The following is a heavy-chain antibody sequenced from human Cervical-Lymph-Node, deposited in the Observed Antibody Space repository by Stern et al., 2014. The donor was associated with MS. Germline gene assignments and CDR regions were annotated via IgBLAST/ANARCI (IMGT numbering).Heavy chain of an antibody. Sequence: QLQLQESGPGLVKPSQTLSLTCTVSRGSISSAIYYWSWIRPHPGMGLEWIGYISGSGSTYYNPSLKSRVTISVDMSKSQFSLKLNSVTAADTAVYYCARRGDYYTMDVWGQGTTVTVSS. J-gene: IGHJ6*02. V-gene: IGHV4-31*03. CDR1: RGSISSAIYY. CDR3: ARRGDYYTMDV. CDR2: ISGSGST. D-gene: IGHD3-3*01.